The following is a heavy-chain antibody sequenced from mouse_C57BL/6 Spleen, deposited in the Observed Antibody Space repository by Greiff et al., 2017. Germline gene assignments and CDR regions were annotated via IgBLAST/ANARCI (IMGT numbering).Heavy chain of an antibody. CDR2: IYPSDSET. CDR1: GYTFTSYW. CDR3: ARGFITTVVAGNYYYAIDY. J-gene: IGHJ4*01. D-gene: IGHD1-1*01. V-gene: IGHV1-61*01. Sequence: QVQLQQPGAELVRPGSSVKLSCKASGYTFTSYWMDWVKQRPGQGLEWIGNIYPSDSETHYNQKFKEKATLTVDKSSSTAYMQLSSPTSEDSAGYYFARGFITTVVAGNYYYAIDYWGQGTSVTVAS.